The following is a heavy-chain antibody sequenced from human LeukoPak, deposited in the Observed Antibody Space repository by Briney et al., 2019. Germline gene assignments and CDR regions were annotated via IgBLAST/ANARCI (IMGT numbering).Heavy chain of an antibody. D-gene: IGHD6-19*01. CDR2: IKQDGSEK. J-gene: IGHJ4*02. V-gene: IGHV3-7*01. CDR1: GFTSSSYW. CDR3: ARDRGSSGWYEFDY. Sequence: GGSLRLSCAASGFTSSSYWMSWVRQAPGKGLEWVANIKQDGSEKYYVDSVKGRSTISRDNAKNSLYLQMNSLRAEDTAVYYCARDRGSSGWYEFDYWGQGTLVTVSS.